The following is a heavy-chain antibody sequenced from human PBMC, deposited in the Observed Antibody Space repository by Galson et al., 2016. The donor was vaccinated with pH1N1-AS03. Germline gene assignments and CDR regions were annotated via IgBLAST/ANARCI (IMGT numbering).Heavy chain of an antibody. Sequence: SLRLSCAASGFTFTNYAIHWVRQAPGKGLEYVAAISSDGSGTYYANSVKARFSISRDNSKNTVYLQMGSLRGEDTAVYYCARDRYFSGWSYEGWFDPWGQGTLVTVSS. CDR2: ISSDGSGT. V-gene: IGHV3-64*01. J-gene: IGHJ5*02. CDR1: GFTFTNYA. D-gene: IGHD1-26*01. CDR3: ARDRYFSGWSYEGWFDP.